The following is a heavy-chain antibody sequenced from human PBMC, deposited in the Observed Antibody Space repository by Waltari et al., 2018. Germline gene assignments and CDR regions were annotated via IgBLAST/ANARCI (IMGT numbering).Heavy chain of an antibody. J-gene: IGHJ4*02. V-gene: IGHV5-51*01. CDR1: GYSFTSYW. CDR3: AKNGPPTGNWWFPEY. D-gene: IGHD2-8*02. CDR2: IYPGDSDT. Sequence: KPGESLKISCKGSGYSFTSYWIGWVRQMPGKGLEWMGIIYPGDSDTRYSPSFQGQVTISADKSISTAYLQWSSLKASDTAMYYCAKNGPPTGNWWFPEYWGQGTLVTVSS.